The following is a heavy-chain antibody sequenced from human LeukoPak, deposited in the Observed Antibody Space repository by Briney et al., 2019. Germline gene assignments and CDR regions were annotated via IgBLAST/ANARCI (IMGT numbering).Heavy chain of an antibody. CDR1: GFTFRDYE. V-gene: IGHV3-48*03. CDR3: ARADMAVVPVFDY. J-gene: IGHJ4*02. CDR2: IGNTGSTI. D-gene: IGHD6-19*01. Sequence: PGGSLRLSCEASGFTFRDYEMNWVRQAPGKGLEWVSYIGNTGSTIYYADSVKGRFTISRDNAKNSLFLQMNSLRAEDTAVYYCARADMAVVPVFDYWGQGTLVTVSS.